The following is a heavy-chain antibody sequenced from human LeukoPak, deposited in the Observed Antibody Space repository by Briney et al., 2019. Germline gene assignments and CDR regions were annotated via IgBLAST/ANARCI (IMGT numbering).Heavy chain of an antibody. Sequence: GRSLRLSCAASGFAFSNYGMHWVRQAPGKGLEWVAVISDDGNNQNYADSVKGRFIISRDNSKNTLYLQMNSLRAEDTAVYYCAREGGPYRPLDYSGQGTLVTVSS. CDR2: ISDDGNNQ. V-gene: IGHV3-30*03. CDR1: GFAFSNYG. CDR3: AREGGPYRPLDY. J-gene: IGHJ4*02.